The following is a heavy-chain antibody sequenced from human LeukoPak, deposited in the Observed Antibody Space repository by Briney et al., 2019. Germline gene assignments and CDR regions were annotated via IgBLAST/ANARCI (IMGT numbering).Heavy chain of an antibody. V-gene: IGHV4-59*08. Sequence: SETLSLTCTVSGGSINSHYSSWLRQPPGKGLEWIGYIYYSGNTNYNPSLQSRVTISVDRSKNQFSLNVRSTTAADTAVYYCARRRGWKQQLVYFDYWGQGTLATVSS. CDR2: IYYSGNT. CDR3: ARRRGWKQQLVYFDY. D-gene: IGHD6-13*01. CDR1: GGSINSHY. J-gene: IGHJ4*02.